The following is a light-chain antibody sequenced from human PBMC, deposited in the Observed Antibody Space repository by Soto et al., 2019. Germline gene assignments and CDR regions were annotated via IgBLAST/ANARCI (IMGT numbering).Light chain of an antibody. CDR3: CSDAGSNSLI. CDR2: EVN. V-gene: IGLV2-23*02. J-gene: IGLJ2*01. Sequence: QSALTQPASVSGSPGQSITISCTGTNGDVGSYDLVSWYQRYPGEAPKLIIYEVNKRPSGISNRFSGSKSGNTASLTISGLEAEDGAEGDCCSDAGSNSLIFGGGTKLTVL. CDR1: NGDVGSYDL.